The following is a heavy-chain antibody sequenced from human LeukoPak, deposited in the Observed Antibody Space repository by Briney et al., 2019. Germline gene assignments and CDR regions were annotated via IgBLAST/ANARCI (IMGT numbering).Heavy chain of an antibody. J-gene: IGHJ1*01. CDR2: VSHDGRNK. D-gene: IGHD6-19*01. CDR1: GFTFSDYY. CDR3: AKVKSSLAVAGTAYFQH. V-gene: IGHV3-30*18. Sequence: GGSLRLSCAASGFTFSDYYMSWIRQAPGKGLDWVAVVSHDGRNKYYVDSVKGRFTISRDNSKNTLYLQMNSLRAEDTAVYYCAKVKSSLAVAGTAYFQHWGQGTLVTVSS.